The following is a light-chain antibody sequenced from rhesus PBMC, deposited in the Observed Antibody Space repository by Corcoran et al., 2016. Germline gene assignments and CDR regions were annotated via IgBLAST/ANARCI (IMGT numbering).Light chain of an antibody. V-gene: IGKV1-22*01. CDR3: QQYSSRPYS. Sequence: DIQMTQSPSSLSASVGDTVTITCRASQGISSWLAWYQQKPGKAPKLLIYTASSLQSGVPSRFSGSGSGTDCTLTISSLQSEDFATYYCQQYSSRPYSFGQGTKVEIK. CDR1: QGISSW. CDR2: TAS. J-gene: IGKJ2*01.